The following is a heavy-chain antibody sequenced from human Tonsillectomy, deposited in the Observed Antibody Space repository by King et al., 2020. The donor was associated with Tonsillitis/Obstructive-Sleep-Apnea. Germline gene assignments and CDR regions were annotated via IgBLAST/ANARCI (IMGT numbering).Heavy chain of an antibody. D-gene: IGHD6-19*01. CDR1: GFTFSSYG. V-gene: IGHV3-33*01. CDR2: IWDDGSNK. CDR3: ARDGQSSSAWSSDY. J-gene: IGHJ4*02. Sequence: QLVQSGGGVVQPGRSLRLSCAASGFTFSSYGMHWVRQAPGKGLEWVAFIWDDGSNKFYADSVKGRFTISRDNSKNTLYLQMNSLRAEDTAVYYCARDGQSSSAWSSDYWGQGTLVTVSS.